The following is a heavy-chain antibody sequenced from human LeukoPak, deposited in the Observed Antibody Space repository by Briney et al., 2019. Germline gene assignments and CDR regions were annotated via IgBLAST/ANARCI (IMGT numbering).Heavy chain of an antibody. D-gene: IGHD6-19*01. Sequence: SETLSLTCTVSGGSISSYYWSWIRRPPGKGLEWIGYIYYSGSTNYNPSLKSRVTISVDTSKNRFSLKLSSVTAADTAVYYCARGPRGSGWYGDYWGQGTLVTVSS. CDR2: IYYSGST. CDR1: GGSISSYY. J-gene: IGHJ4*02. CDR3: ARGPRGSGWYGDY. V-gene: IGHV4-59*01.